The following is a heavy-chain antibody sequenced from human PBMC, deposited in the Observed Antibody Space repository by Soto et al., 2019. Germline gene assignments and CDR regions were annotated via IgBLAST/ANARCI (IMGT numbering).Heavy chain of an antibody. Sequence: QVQLVQSGAEVKKPGSSVTVSCKASGGTFSSYAISWVRQAPGQGLEWMGGIIPIFGTANYAHKFQGRVTIAADESTSTAYMELSSLRSEDTAVYYCARESRYCSGGSCYFLPGIDYWGQGTLVTVSS. D-gene: IGHD2-15*01. J-gene: IGHJ4*02. CDR2: IIPIFGTA. CDR3: ARESRYCSGGSCYFLPGIDY. V-gene: IGHV1-69*12. CDR1: GGTFSSYA.